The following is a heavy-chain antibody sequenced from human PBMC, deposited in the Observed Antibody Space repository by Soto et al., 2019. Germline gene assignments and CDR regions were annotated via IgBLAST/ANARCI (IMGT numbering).Heavy chain of an antibody. Sequence: EVQLLESGGGLVQPGGSLRLSCAVSGFTFSRFAMSWVRQAPGKGLEWVSVISSSGGTTYYADSVKGRFTISRDNSKNTLYLQRNSLRDEDTAVYYCARDYSYACDYWGQGTLVTVSS. D-gene: IGHD3-16*01. V-gene: IGHV3-23*01. CDR3: ARDYSYACDY. CDR2: ISSSGGTT. J-gene: IGHJ4*02. CDR1: GFTFSRFA.